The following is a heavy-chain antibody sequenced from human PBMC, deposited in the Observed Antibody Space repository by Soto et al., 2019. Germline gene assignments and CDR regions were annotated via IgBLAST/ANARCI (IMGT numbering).Heavy chain of an antibody. D-gene: IGHD6-19*01. CDR1: VGTFSNYA. J-gene: IGHJ4*02. CDR2: IIPIFGTV. CDR3: ARDLSSGLSNFDY. V-gene: IGHV1-69*05. Sequence: ASVKVSCKASVGTFSNYALGWVRQAPGQGLEWMGGIIPIFGTVRHAQKFQGRVTMTTDTSTSTAYMELRSLRSDDTAVYYCARDLSSGLSNFDYWGQGTLVTVSS.